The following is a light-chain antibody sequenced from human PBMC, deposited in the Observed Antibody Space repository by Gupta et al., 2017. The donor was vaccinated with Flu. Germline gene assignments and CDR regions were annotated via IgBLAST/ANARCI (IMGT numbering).Light chain of an antibody. V-gene: IGLV2-23*01. Sequence: SALAQPASVSRSPGPSLTISCTGTSSDIGNYNLVSWYQQHPGKAPQLVIYEGSKRPSGISNHFSGSKSGNTASLTISGLQVEDEADYYCSSYAGSSTHVFGTGTKVTVL. J-gene: IGLJ1*01. CDR3: SSYAGSSTHV. CDR1: SSDIGNYNL. CDR2: EGS.